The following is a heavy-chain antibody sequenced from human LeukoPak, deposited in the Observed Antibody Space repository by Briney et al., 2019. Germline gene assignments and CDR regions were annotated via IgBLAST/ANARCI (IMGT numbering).Heavy chain of an antibody. J-gene: IGHJ3*02. D-gene: IGHD2-2*02. CDR2: IIPILGIA. CDR3: ARGFGKVPAAIRTHFAFDI. Sequence: GASVKVSCKASGGPFSSYAISWVRQAPGQGLEWMGRIIPILGIANYAQKFQGRVTITADKSTSTAYMELSSLRSEDTAVYYCARGFGKVPAAIRTHFAFDIWGQGTMVTVSS. V-gene: IGHV1-69*04. CDR1: GGPFSSYA.